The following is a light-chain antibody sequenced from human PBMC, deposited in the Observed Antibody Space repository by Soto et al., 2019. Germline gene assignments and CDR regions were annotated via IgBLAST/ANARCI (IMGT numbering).Light chain of an antibody. CDR1: SSDVGAYDY. CDR3: SSYTSSSTRV. Sequence: QSALTQPASVSGSPGQSITISCTGTSSDVGAYDYVSWYQQHPDKAPKLMIYEVSNRPSGVSNRFSGSKSVNTATLTISGRQAEDEDDYSCSSYTSSSTRVFGTGTKLTVL. CDR2: EVS. V-gene: IGLV2-14*03. J-gene: IGLJ1*01.